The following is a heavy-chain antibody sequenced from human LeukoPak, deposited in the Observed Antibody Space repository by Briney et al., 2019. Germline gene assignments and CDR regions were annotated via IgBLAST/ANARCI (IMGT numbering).Heavy chain of an antibody. D-gene: IGHD4-17*01. J-gene: IGHJ4*02. Sequence: PSETLSLTCTVSGGSISSYYWSWIRQPPGKGLEWIGYIYYSGSTNYNPSLKSRVTISVDTSKNQFSLKLSSVTAADTAVYYCARADYGGWYYFDYWGQGTLSPSPQ. CDR1: GGSISSYY. CDR3: ARADYGGWYYFDY. CDR2: IYYSGST. V-gene: IGHV4-59*01.